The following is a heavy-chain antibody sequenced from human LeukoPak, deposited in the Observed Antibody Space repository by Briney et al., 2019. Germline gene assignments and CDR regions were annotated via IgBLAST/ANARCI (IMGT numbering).Heavy chain of an antibody. V-gene: IGHV1-2*04. CDR3: ARGIVVVPAAMLGYYYYYGMDV. Sequence: GASVKVSCTASGYTFTSYAMHWVRQAPGQRLEWMGWINPNSGGTNYAQKFQGWVTMTRDTSISTAYMELSRLRSDDTAVYYCARGIVVVPAAMLGYYYYYGMDVWGQGTTVTVSS. J-gene: IGHJ6*02. CDR2: INPNSGGT. D-gene: IGHD2-2*01. CDR1: GYTFTSYA.